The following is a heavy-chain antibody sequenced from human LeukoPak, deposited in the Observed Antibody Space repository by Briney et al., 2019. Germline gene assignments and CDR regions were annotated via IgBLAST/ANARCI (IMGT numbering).Heavy chain of an antibody. J-gene: IGHJ4*02. Sequence: SETLSLTCTVSGGSISSYYWSWIRQPPGKGLEWIGYIYYSGSTNYNPSLKSRVTISVDTSKNQFSLKLSSVTAADTAVYYCAKDGESRILDYWGQGTLVTVSS. CDR1: GGSISSYY. CDR2: IYYSGST. CDR3: AKDGESRILDY. D-gene: IGHD3-10*01. V-gene: IGHV4-59*01.